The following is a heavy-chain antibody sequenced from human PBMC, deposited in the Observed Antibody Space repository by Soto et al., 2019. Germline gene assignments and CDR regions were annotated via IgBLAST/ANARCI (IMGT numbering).Heavy chain of an antibody. D-gene: IGHD3-3*01. J-gene: IGHJ5*02. Sequence: QVQLQESGPGLVKPSETLSLTCNVSGGSISSYYWSWIRQPPGKGLEWIGYIYHSGRTSYNPSLKSRVTTSIDTSKNQFSLRLTSVTAADTAVYYCARGRIGFNNWFDPWGQGTLVTVSS. CDR2: IYHSGRT. V-gene: IGHV4-59*12. CDR3: ARGRIGFNNWFDP. CDR1: GGSISSYY.